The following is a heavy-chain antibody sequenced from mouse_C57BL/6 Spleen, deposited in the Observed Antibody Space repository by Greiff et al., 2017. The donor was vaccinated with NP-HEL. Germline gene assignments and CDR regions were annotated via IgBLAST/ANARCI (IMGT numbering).Heavy chain of an antibody. J-gene: IGHJ2*01. Sequence: VQLQQSGPELVKPGASVKISCKASGYTFTDYYMNWVKQSHGKSLEWIGDINPNNGGTSYNQKFKGKATLTVDKSSSTAYMELRSLTSEDSAVYYCARSGDYYGFDYWGQGTTLTVSS. D-gene: IGHD1-1*01. V-gene: IGHV1-26*01. CDR2: INPNNGGT. CDR1: GYTFTDYY. CDR3: ARSGDYYGFDY.